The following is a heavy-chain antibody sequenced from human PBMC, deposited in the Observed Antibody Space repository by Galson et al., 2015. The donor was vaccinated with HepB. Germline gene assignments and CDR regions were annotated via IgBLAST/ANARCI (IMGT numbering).Heavy chain of an antibody. V-gene: IGHV4-34*01. CDR2: INHSGST. Sequence: TLSLTCAVYGGSFSGYYWSWIRQPPGKGLEWIGEINHSGSTNYNPSLKSRVTISVDTSKNQFSLKLSSVTAADTAVYYCASRDVFDWSLGFDPWGQGTLVTVSS. J-gene: IGHJ5*02. CDR3: ASRDVFDWSLGFDP. CDR1: GGSFSGYY. D-gene: IGHD3-9*01.